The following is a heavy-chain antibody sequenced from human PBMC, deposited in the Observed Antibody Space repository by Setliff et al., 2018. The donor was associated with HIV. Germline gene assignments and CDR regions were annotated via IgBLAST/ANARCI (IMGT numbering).Heavy chain of an antibody. CDR2: VSYDGTKT. Sequence: GGSLRLSCAASGFIFGDYAIHCVRQAPGKGLEWVAAVSYDGTKTYYADSVKGRFTLSRDNSKDTAFLQMNSLTVEDTAVYYCARDPRVDAFDIWGRGTVVT. CDR3: ARDPRVDAFDI. CDR1: GFIFGDYA. V-gene: IGHV3-30*04. J-gene: IGHJ3*02.